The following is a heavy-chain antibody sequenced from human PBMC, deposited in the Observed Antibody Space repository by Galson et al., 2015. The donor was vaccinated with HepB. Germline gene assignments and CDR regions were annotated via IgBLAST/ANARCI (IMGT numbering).Heavy chain of an antibody. CDR2: IIPIFGTA. CDR3: ARGVGGGSYLDDAFDI. J-gene: IGHJ3*02. D-gene: IGHD1-26*01. Sequence: SVKVSCKASGGTFSSYAISWVRQAPGQGLEWMGGIIPIFGTANYAQKFQGRVTITADESTSTAYMELSSLRSEDTAVYYCARGVGGGSYLDDAFDIWGQGTMVTVSS. CDR1: GGTFSSYA. V-gene: IGHV1-69*13.